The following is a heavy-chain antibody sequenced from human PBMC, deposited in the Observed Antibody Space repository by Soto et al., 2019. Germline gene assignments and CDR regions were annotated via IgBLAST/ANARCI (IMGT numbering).Heavy chain of an antibody. V-gene: IGHV3-30*18. J-gene: IGHJ6*02. D-gene: IGHD5-12*01. CDR3: AKVFGVATKHYYYYGMDV. Sequence: QVLLVESGGGVVQPGRSLRLSCAASGFTFSSYGMHWVRQAPGKGLEWVAVISYDGSNKYYADSVKGRFTISRDNSKNALYLQMNSLRAEDTAVYYCAKVFGVATKHYYYYGMDVWGQGTTDTVSS. CDR2: ISYDGSNK. CDR1: GFTFSSYG.